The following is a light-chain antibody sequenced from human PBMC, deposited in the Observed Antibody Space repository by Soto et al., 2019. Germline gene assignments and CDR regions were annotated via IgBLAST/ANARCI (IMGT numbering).Light chain of an antibody. V-gene: IGKV3-20*01. Sequence: ENVLTQSPGTLSLSPGDRANLSCRATRTVDSNSLAWYQQKPGQAPSLLIFGASSIVTGIPDMFIGSGSGTVFTLNISRLEPEDFAVYFCQQYGGSPYTFGQ. CDR2: GAS. CDR1: RTVDSNS. J-gene: IGKJ2*01. CDR3: QQYGGSPYT.